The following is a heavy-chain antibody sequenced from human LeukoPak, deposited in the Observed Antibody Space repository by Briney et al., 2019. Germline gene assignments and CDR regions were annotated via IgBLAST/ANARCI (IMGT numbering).Heavy chain of an antibody. D-gene: IGHD5-18*01. J-gene: IGHJ4*02. Sequence: GGCVGLFCAASGFPFSNAWMSWVPQASGKGLEYVGRIKSKTEGGRTDYAAHEKSRFTISRDDSKNTLYLQMNSLKTEDTAVYYCTTVGGPLSWIHADYWGQGTLVTVSS. CDR3: TTVGGPLSWIHADY. V-gene: IGHV3-15*01. CDR1: GFPFSNAW. CDR2: IKSKTEGGRT.